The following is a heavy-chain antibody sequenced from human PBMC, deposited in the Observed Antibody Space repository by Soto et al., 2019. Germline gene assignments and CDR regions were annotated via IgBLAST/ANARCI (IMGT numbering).Heavy chain of an antibody. J-gene: IGHJ5*01. V-gene: IGHV3-30*18. CDR2: ISYDGSNK. CDR1: GFTFSSYG. D-gene: IGHD6-13*01. Sequence: PGGSLRLSCAASGFTFSSYGMHWVRQAPGKGLEWVAVISYDGSNKYYADSVKGRFTISRDNSKNTLYLQINSLRAEDTAVSYCAKDAGYSSSWYVPDSWGQGTLVTFSS. CDR3: AKDAGYSSSWYVPDS.